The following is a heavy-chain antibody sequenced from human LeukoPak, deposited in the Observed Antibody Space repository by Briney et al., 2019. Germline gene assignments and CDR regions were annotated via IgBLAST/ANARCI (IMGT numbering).Heavy chain of an antibody. CDR3: ARSYSSGWIIFDY. D-gene: IGHD6-19*01. CDR1: GGSISSSSYY. V-gene: IGHV4-39*07. Sequence: SETLSLTCTVSGGSISSSSYYWGWFRQPPGKGLEWIGSIYYSGSTYYNPSLKSRVTISVDTSKNQFSLKLSSVTAADTAVYYCARSYSSGWIIFDYWGQGTLVTVSS. CDR2: IYYSGST. J-gene: IGHJ4*02.